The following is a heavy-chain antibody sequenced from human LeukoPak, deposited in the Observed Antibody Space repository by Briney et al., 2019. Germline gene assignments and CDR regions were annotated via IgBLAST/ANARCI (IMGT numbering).Heavy chain of an antibody. CDR2: INPKSGVA. Sequence: ASVKVSCKASGYTFSDYYMRWVRQAPGQGLEWMGWINPKSGVANYAQKFQGSVTMTRDTSISTAYMELSRLRSDDTAVYYCARGGQYSSNWYEDHWGQGTLVTVSS. CDR1: GYTFSDYY. CDR3: ARGGQYSSNWYEDH. V-gene: IGHV1-2*02. J-gene: IGHJ4*02. D-gene: IGHD6-13*01.